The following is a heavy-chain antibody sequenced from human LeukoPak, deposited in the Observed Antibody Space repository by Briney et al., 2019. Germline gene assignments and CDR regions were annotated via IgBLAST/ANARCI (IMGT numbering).Heavy chain of an antibody. J-gene: IGHJ6*03. D-gene: IGHD3-10*01. CDR2: IYHTGSA. CDR1: GVSTGSQNFY. Sequence: SETLSLTCSVSGVSTGSQNFYWPWIRQPPGKGLEWIGNIYHTGSAYYSAALKSRVTISIDTSRDRFSLSLTSFTAADTAVYYCARMRDFGGLFFYFYMDVWGKGATVTVSS. CDR3: ARMRDFGGLFFYFYMDV. V-gene: IGHV4-39*01.